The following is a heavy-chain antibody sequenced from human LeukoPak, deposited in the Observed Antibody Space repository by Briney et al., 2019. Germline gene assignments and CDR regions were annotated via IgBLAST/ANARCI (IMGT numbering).Heavy chain of an antibody. CDR1: GFTFSSYA. CDR3: AKQSCSSTSFYPYYYYYMDV. J-gene: IGHJ6*03. Sequence: GGSLSLSCAASGFTFSSYAMSWVRQAPGKGLEWVSAISGSGGSTYYADSVKGRFTISRDNSKNTRYLQMNGLRAEDTSVYYCAKQSCSSTSFYPYYYYYMDVWGKGTTVTVSS. D-gene: IGHD2-2*01. CDR2: ISGSGGST. V-gene: IGHV3-23*01.